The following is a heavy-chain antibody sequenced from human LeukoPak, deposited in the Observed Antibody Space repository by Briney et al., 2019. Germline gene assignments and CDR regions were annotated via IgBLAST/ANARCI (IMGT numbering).Heavy chain of an antibody. CDR3: AELGITMIGGV. CDR1: GFTFSSYE. CDR2: ISSSGSTI. D-gene: IGHD3-10*02. Sequence: GGSVRLSCAASGFTFSSYEMKGVREARGKGREGVSYISSSGSTIYYADSVKGRFTISRDNAKNSLYLQMNSLRAEDTAVYYCAELGITMIGGVWGKGTTVTIPS. J-gene: IGHJ6*04. V-gene: IGHV3-48*03.